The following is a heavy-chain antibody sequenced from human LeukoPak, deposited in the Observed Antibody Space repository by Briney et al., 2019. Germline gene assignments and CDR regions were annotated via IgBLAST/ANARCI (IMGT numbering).Heavy chain of an antibody. CDR2: ISYDGINK. V-gene: IGHV3-30*01. CDR3: ARDPITMIPQPAYYFDY. Sequence: PGGSLRLSCADSGLTFSNYAMHWVRQAPGKGLEWVTVISYDGINKYYADSVKGRFTISRDNSKNTLYLQMNSLRAEDTAVYYCARDPITMIPQPAYYFDYWGQGTLVTVSS. D-gene: IGHD3-22*01. CDR1: GLTFSNYA. J-gene: IGHJ4*02.